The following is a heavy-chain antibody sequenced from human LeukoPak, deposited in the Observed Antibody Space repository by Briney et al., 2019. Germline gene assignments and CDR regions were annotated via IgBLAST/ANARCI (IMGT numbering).Heavy chain of an antibody. CDR3: ARMAAAGTWYFDL. D-gene: IGHD6-13*01. J-gene: IGHJ2*01. CDR2: ISAYNGNT. V-gene: IGHV1-18*01. CDR1: GYTFTSYG. Sequence: GASVKVSCKASGYTFTSYGISWVRQAPGQGLEWMGWISAYNGNTNYAQKLQGRVTMTTDTSTSTVYMELSSLRSEDTAVYYCARMAAAGTWYFDLWGRGTLVTVSS.